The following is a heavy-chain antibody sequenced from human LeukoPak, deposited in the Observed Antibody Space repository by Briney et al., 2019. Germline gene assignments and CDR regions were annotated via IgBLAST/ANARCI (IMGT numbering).Heavy chain of an antibody. Sequence: ASVKVSCKASGYTFTSYGISWVRQAPGQGLEWMGWISAYNGNTNYAQKLQGRVTMTTDTSTSTAYMELRSLRSDGTAVYYCARDPSLRYFDWFNSGLDYWGQGTLVTVSS. J-gene: IGHJ4*02. D-gene: IGHD3-9*01. CDR3: ARDPSLRYFDWFNSGLDY. CDR1: GYTFTSYG. V-gene: IGHV1-18*04. CDR2: ISAYNGNT.